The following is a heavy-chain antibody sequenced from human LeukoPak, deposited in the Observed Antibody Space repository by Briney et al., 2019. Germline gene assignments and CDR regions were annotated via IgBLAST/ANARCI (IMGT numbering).Heavy chain of an antibody. J-gene: IGHJ5*02. CDR1: GYTLTELS. V-gene: IGHV1-24*01. CDR3: ATGAEFRGDNWFDP. D-gene: IGHD3-10*01. CDR2: FDPEDGET. Sequence: ASVKVSCKVSGYTLTELSMHWVRQAPGKGLEWMGGFDPEDGETIYAQKFQGRVTMTEDTSTDTAHMELSSLRSEDTAVYYCATGAEFRGDNWFDPWGQGTLVTVSS.